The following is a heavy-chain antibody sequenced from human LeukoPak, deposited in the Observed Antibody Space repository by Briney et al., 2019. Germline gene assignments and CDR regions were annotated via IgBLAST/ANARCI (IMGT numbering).Heavy chain of an antibody. CDR3: AKAPTYDILTGYYD. J-gene: IGHJ4*02. Sequence: GGSLRLSCAASGFTFSNYAMSWVRQAPGKGLEWVSGISWNSGSIGYADSVKGRFTISRDNAKNSLYLQMNSLRAEDTALYYCAKAPTYDILTGYYDWGQGTLVTVSS. CDR2: ISWNSGSI. V-gene: IGHV3-9*01. CDR1: GFTFSNYA. D-gene: IGHD3-9*01.